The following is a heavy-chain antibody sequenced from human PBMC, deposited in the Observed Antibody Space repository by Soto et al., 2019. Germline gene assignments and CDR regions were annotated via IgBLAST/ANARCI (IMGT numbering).Heavy chain of an antibody. CDR1: GGTISRTY. CDR3: VRVVDHYIDP. J-gene: IGHJ5*02. D-gene: IGHD2-2*01. V-gene: IGHV4-59*12. CDR2: IYYSGST. Sequence: SETLSLTCTVSGGTISRTYWSWVRQPPGKGLEWIGYIYYSGSTNYNPSLKSRFTISRDNSKNTLYLQMDSLRAEDTAVYYCVRVVDHYIDPWGQGTLVTVSS.